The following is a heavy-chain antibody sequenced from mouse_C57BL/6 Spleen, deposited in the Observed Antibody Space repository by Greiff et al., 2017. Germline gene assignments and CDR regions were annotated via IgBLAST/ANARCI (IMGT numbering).Heavy chain of an antibody. V-gene: IGHV1-82*01. J-gene: IGHJ3*01. CDR3: ARSNYSNPFAY. CDR2: IYPGDGDT. CDR1: GYAFSSSW. Sequence: VQLQQSGPELVKPGASVKISCKASGYAFSSSWMNWVKQRPGKGLEWIGRIYPGDGDTNYNGKFKGKATLTADKSSSTAYMQLSSLTSEDSAVYFCARSNYSNPFAYWGQGTLVTVSA. D-gene: IGHD2-5*01.